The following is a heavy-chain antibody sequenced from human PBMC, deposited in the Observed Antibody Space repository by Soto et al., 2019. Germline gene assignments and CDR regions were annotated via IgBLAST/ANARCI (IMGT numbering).Heavy chain of an antibody. CDR1: GFTFSNNG. D-gene: IGHD2-15*01. V-gene: IGHV3-30*03. CDR3: AMDLYGVSWSHYYHNYMDV. J-gene: IGHJ6*02. Sequence: GGSLRLSCVASGFTFSNNGIHWVRQAPGKGLEWVAVISSDGSKKYYADSVKGRFTISRDNSKNTLYLQMNSLRAEDTAVYYCAMDLYGVSWSHYYHNYMDVCGHRTTVT. CDR2: ISSDGSKK.